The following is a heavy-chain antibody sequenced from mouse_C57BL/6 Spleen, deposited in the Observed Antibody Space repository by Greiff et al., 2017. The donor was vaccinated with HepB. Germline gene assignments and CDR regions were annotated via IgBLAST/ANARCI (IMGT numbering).Heavy chain of an antibody. CDR2: IDPSDSET. CDR1: GYTFTSYW. V-gene: IGHV1-52*01. CDR3: ARGVYYGNYRYFDV. Sequence: VQLQQPGAELVRPGSSVKLSCKASGYTFTSYWMHWVKQRPIQGLEWIGNIDPSDSETHYNQKFKDKATLTVDKSSSTAYMQLSSLTSEDSAVYYCARGVYYGNYRYFDVWGTGTTVTVSS. J-gene: IGHJ1*03. D-gene: IGHD2-1*01.